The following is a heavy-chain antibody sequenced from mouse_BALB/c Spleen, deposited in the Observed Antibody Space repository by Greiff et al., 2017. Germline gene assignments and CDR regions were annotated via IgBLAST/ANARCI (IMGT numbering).Heavy chain of an antibody. J-gene: IGHJ3*01. Sequence: EVQLVESGGGLVKPGGSLKLSCAASGFAFSSYDMSWVRQTPEKRLEWVAYISSGGGSTYYPDTVKGRFTISRDNAKNTLYLQMSSLKSEDTAMYYCARHFTTVVPFAYWGQGTLVTVSA. CDR1: GFAFSSYD. D-gene: IGHD1-1*01. CDR3: ARHFTTVVPFAY. CDR2: ISSGGGST. V-gene: IGHV5-12-1*01.